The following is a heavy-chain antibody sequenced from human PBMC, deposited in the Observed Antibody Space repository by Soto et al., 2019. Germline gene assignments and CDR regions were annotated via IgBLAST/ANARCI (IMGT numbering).Heavy chain of an antibody. CDR1: GGTFSSYA. CDR3: ARTYYYEMDV. D-gene: IGHD3-22*01. Sequence: PSVKVSCKASGGTFSSYAISWVRQAPGQGLEWMGGIIPIFGTANYAQKFQGRVTITADESTSTAYMELSSLRSEDTAVYYCARTYYYEMDVWGQGTTVTVSS. V-gene: IGHV1-69*13. CDR2: IIPIFGTA. J-gene: IGHJ6*02.